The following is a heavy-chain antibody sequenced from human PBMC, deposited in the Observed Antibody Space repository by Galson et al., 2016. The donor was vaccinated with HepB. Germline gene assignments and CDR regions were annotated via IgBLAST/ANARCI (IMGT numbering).Heavy chain of an antibody. CDR2: INPGTGNT. D-gene: IGHD6-19*01. CDR1: GFTFTSHA. J-gene: IGHJ4*02. V-gene: IGHV1-3*01. CDR3: ARATQSPGWYMGRGYFDS. Sequence: SVKVSCKASGFTFTSHALHWVRQAPGQGLQYVGWINPGTGNTKYSQNFQGRVTITRDTSATTAFLDLRNLTFEDTAVYYCARATQSPGWYMGRGYFDSWGQGTLVTVSS.